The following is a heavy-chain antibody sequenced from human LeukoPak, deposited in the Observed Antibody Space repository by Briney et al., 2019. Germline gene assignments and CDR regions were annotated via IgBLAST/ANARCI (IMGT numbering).Heavy chain of an antibody. CDR1: GFTFSSYW. Sequence: PGGSLRLSCAASGFTFSSYWMHWVRQAPGKGLVWVSRINSVGSSTSYADSVKGRFTISRDNAKNTLYLQMNSLRAEDTAVYYCARELGYCSSTSCYQYAFDIWGQGTMVTVSS. D-gene: IGHD2-2*01. J-gene: IGHJ3*02. CDR2: INSVGSST. V-gene: IGHV3-74*01. CDR3: ARELGYCSSTSCYQYAFDI.